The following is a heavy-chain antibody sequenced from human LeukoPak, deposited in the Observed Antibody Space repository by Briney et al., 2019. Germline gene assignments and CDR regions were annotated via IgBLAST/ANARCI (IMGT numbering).Heavy chain of an antibody. D-gene: IGHD5-18*01. CDR3: AKDRYSYGYRMADY. CDR1: VYTFSRHA. CDR2: ISGNGGST. V-gene: IGHV3-23*01. J-gene: IGHJ4*02. Sequence: PGRTLRLSCAASVYTFSRHATSCATQAPTKGREWGLTISGNGGSTYYAESVKGRFPISRDNSKNTLYLQMNSVRAEDTAVYFCAKDRYSYGYRMADYWGQGTLVTVSS.